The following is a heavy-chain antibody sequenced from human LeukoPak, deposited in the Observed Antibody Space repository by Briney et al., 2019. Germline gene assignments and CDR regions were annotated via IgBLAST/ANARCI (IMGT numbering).Heavy chain of an antibody. D-gene: IGHD6-19*01. CDR2: INPSGGST. J-gene: IGHJ6*03. CDR3: ARDQGHIAVAGIAGVMVRRTYYYYYYMDV. CDR1: GYTFTSYG. V-gene: IGHV1-46*01. Sequence: ASVKVSCKASGYTFTSYGISWVRQAPGQGLEWMGIINPSGGSTSYAQKFQGRVTMTRDTSTSTVYMELRSLRSEDTAVYYCARDQGHIAVAGIAGVMVRRTYYYYYYMDVWGKGTTVTISS.